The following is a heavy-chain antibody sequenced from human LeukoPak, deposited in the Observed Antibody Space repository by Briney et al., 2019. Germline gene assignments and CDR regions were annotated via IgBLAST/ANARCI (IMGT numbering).Heavy chain of an antibody. CDR2: INHSGST. J-gene: IGHJ5*02. V-gene: IGHV4-34*01. CDR1: GGSFSGYY. D-gene: IGHD3-10*01. Sequence: SETLSLTCAVYGGSFSGYYWSWIRQPPGKGLEWIGEINHSGSTNYNPSLKSRVTISVDTSKNQFSLKLSSVTAADTAVYYCARHLRVYYGSGTQASWFDPWGQGTLVTVSS. CDR3: ARHLRVYYGSGTQASWFDP.